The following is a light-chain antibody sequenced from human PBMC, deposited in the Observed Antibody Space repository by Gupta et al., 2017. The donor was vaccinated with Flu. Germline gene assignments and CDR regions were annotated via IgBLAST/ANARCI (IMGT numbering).Light chain of an antibody. CDR1: KLVDKF. V-gene: IGLV3-1*01. Sequence: SYELTPPPSVSVSSGHTATITCSGDKLVDKFVCWYQQKPGQSPVVVIYQDTKRPAGIPQRFSGSNSGNTATLTISGTQALDEADYYCQAWDRKTPIFGGGTKLTVL. CDR3: QAWDRKTPI. J-gene: IGLJ2*01. CDR2: QDT.